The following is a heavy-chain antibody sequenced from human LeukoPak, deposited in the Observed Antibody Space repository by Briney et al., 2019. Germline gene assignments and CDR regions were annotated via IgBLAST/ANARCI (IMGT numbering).Heavy chain of an antibody. Sequence: GGSLRLSCAASGFTFSSYAMHWVRQAPGKGLEWVAVISYDGSNKYYADSVKGRFTISRDNSKNTLYLQMNSLRAEDTAVYYCVLWFGELWGSDYWGQGTLVTVSS. CDR1: GFTFSSYA. D-gene: IGHD3-10*01. CDR2: ISYDGSNK. V-gene: IGHV3-30-3*01. J-gene: IGHJ4*02. CDR3: VLWFGELWGSDY.